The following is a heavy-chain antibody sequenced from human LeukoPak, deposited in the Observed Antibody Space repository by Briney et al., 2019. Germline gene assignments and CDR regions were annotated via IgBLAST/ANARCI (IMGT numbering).Heavy chain of an antibody. CDR3: AKMNYGGDSVDWYFDL. Sequence: GGSLRLSCAASGFTFSSFGFHWVRQAPGKGLEWVAVIWYDGSNKYYADSVKGRFTISRDNSKNTLYLQMNSLRAEDTAVYYCAKMNYGGDSVDWYFDLWGRGTLVTVSS. V-gene: IGHV3-30*02. CDR1: GFTFSSFG. CDR2: IWYDGSNK. J-gene: IGHJ2*01. D-gene: IGHD4-23*01.